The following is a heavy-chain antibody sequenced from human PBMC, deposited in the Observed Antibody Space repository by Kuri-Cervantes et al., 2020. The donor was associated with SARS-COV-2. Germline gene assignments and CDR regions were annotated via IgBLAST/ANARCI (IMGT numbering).Heavy chain of an antibody. CDR2: ISSSSSTI. CDR1: GFTFSSYS. Sequence: GESLKISCAASGFTFSSYSMNWVRQAPGKGLEWVSYISSSSSTIYYADSVKGRFTIPRDNAKNSLYLQMNSLRAEDTAVYYCARDLSSGLWAFDYWGQGTLVTDSS. V-gene: IGHV3-48*01. CDR3: ARDLSSGLWAFDY. D-gene: IGHD5-18*01. J-gene: IGHJ4*02.